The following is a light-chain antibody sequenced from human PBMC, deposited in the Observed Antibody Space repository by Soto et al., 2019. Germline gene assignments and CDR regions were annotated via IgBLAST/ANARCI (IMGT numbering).Light chain of an antibody. CDR3: QQYQTHPLT. Sequence: DIQMTQSPSSLSASVGDRVTITCRASQPIRTWVAWYQQKPDQAPKTLISAASTLESGVPSRFSGSGSGTDFTLTISSLQPEDFATYYCQQYQTHPLTFGGGTMVDI. CDR2: AAS. CDR1: QPIRTW. V-gene: IGKV1D-16*01. J-gene: IGKJ4*01.